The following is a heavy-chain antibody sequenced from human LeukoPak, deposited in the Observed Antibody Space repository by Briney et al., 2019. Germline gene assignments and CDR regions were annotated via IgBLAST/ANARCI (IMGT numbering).Heavy chain of an antibody. V-gene: IGHV3-74*01. D-gene: IGHD2-15*01. CDR3: AREYGETAADDY. J-gene: IGHJ4*02. CDR1: AYGFTVCY. CDR2: INSDGSST. Sequence: LCCSSSAYGFTVCYMRWVRVGPAPGQELMGLSRINSDGSSTSYADSVKGRFTISRDNAKNTLYLQMNSLRAEDTAVYYCAREYGETAADDYWGQGTLVTVSS.